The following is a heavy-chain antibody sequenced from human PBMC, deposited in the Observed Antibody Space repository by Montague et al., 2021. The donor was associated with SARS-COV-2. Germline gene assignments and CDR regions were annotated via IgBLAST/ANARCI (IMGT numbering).Heavy chain of an antibody. CDR3: ARVVGDYELWSGQYYYYYYMDV. CDR1: GGSISSYY. J-gene: IGHJ6*03. D-gene: IGHD3-3*01. CDR2: IYNSGST. Sequence: SETLYLTCTVSGGSISSYYCSWIRQPPGKGLEWIGNIYNSGSTNYNPSLTSRVTISIDTSKNQFSLKLSSVTAADTAVYSCARVVGDYELWSGQYYYYYYMDVWGQGTPVTVSS. V-gene: IGHV4-59*01.